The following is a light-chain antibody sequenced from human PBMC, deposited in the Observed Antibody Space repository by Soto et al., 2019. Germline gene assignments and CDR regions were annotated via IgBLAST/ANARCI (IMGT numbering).Light chain of an antibody. Sequence: ERIMTQSRATLSVSPGESATLSCRASQSVSSNLAWYQQKPGQAPRLLIYGVSTRATGIPARFSGSGSETKFTLTISSLQSEDFAVYYCQQYNNWPPLTFGGGTKVEIK. CDR1: QSVSSN. CDR2: GVS. V-gene: IGKV3-15*01. J-gene: IGKJ4*01. CDR3: QQYNNWPPLT.